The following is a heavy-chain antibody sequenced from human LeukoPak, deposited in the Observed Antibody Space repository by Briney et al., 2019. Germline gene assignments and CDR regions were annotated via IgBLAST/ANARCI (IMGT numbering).Heavy chain of an antibody. D-gene: IGHD4-17*01. CDR1: GFTFSSHW. CDR2: INQDGGQK. V-gene: IGHV3-7*01. CDR3: ATNTRAYAVLLAY. Sequence: PGGSLRLSCAASGFTFSSHWMHWVRQAPEKGLEWVANINQDGGQKYYLDSVKGRFTISRDNADNSLYLQMDGLRAEDTAVYYCATNTRAYAVLLAYWGQGTLVTVSS. J-gene: IGHJ4*02.